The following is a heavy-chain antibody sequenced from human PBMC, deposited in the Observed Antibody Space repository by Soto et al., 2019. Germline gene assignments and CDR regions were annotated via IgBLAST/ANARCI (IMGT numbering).Heavy chain of an antibody. V-gene: IGHV2-5*02. CDR1: GFSLSTSGVG. CDR2: IYWDDSK. CDR3: AHKGPEDWPLDY. D-gene: IGHD3-9*01. Sequence: QITLKESGPTLVRPTQTLTLTCAFSGFSLSTSGVGVGWIRQPPGKALEWLAVIYWDDSKHYSPSLRSRLTITKATSNNQVVLTMTNMDPMDTGTYYCAHKGPEDWPLDYWGQGTLVTVSS. J-gene: IGHJ4*02.